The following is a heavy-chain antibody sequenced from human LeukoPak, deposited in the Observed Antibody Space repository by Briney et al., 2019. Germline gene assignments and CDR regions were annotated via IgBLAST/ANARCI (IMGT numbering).Heavy chain of an antibody. D-gene: IGHD3-22*01. J-gene: IGHJ6*03. CDR3: ARITYYYDSSGYYYYYYYMDV. CDR2: IYPGDSDT. Sequence: GESLKISCKGSGYSFTSYWIGWVRQMPGKGLEWMGIIYPGDSDTRYSPSFQGQVTISADKSISTAYLQWSSLKASDTAMYYGARITYYYDSSGYYYYYYYMDVWGEGTTVTVSS. V-gene: IGHV5-51*01. CDR1: GYSFTSYW.